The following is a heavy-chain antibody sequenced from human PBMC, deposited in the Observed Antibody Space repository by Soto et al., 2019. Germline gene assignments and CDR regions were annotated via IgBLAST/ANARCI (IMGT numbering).Heavy chain of an antibody. CDR2: ISGSGGST. Sequence: GSLRLSCAASGFTFSSYAMSWVRQAPGKGLEWVSAISGSGGSTYYADSVKGRLTISRDNSKNTLYLQMNSLRAEDTAVYYCAKDEEDIVVVVAATGLFDYWGQGTLVTVSS. CDR3: AKDEEDIVVVVAATGLFDY. V-gene: IGHV3-23*01. D-gene: IGHD2-15*01. CDR1: GFTFSSYA. J-gene: IGHJ4*02.